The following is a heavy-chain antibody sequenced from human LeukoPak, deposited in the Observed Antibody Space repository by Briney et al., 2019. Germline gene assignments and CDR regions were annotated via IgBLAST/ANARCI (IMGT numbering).Heavy chain of an antibody. D-gene: IGHD6-25*01. Sequence: GGSLRLSCAASGFTFSSYGMHWVRQAPGRGLERVAFIRYDGSNKYYADSVKGRFTISRDNSKNTLYLQVNSLRAEDTAVYYCASFLSARTIDYWGQGTLVTVSS. CDR1: GFTFSSYG. CDR3: ASFLSARTIDY. V-gene: IGHV3-30*02. CDR2: IRYDGSNK. J-gene: IGHJ4*02.